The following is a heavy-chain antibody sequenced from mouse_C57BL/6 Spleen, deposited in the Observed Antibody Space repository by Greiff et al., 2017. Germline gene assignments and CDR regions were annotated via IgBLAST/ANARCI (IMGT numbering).Heavy chain of an antibody. CDR2: ISSGSSTI. CDR3: ARRPIYYGSRYYAMDY. D-gene: IGHD1-1*01. J-gene: IGHJ4*01. Sequence: EVKLVESGGGLVKPGGSLKLSCAASGFTFSDYGMHWVRQAPEKGLEWVAYISSGSSTIYYADTVKGRFTISRDNAKNTLFLQMTSLRSEDTAMYYCARRPIYYGSRYYAMDYWGQGTSVTVSS. CDR1: GFTFSDYG. V-gene: IGHV5-17*01.